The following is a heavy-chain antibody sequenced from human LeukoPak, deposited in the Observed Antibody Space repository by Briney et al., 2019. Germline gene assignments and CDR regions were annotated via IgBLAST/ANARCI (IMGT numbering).Heavy chain of an antibody. D-gene: IGHD1-1*01. Sequence: ASVKVSCKASGYTFTGYYMHWVRQAPGQGLEWMGWINANSGGTNYAQKFQGRVTMTRDTSISTAYMEQSRLRSDDTAVYYGARATGTTISDYWGQGTLVTVSS. V-gene: IGHV1-2*02. CDR2: INANSGGT. CDR1: GYTFTGYY. J-gene: IGHJ4*02. CDR3: ARATGTTISDY.